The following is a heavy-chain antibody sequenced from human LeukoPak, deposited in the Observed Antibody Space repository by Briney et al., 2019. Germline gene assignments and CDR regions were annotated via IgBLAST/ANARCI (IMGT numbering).Heavy chain of an antibody. CDR1: GYTFTGYY. CDR2: INPNSGGT. D-gene: IGHD3-3*01. CDR3: ARGPRRFLEWFGDY. V-gene: IGHV1-2*06. J-gene: IGHJ4*02. Sequence: GASVKVSCKAPGYTFTGYYMHWVRQAPGLGLEWMGRINPNSGGTNYAQKFQGRVTMTRDTSISTAYMELSRLRSDDTAVYYCARGPRRFLEWFGDYWGQGTLVTVSS.